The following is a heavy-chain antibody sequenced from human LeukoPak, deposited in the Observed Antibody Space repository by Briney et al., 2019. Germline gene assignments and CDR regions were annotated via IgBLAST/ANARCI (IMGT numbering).Heavy chain of an antibody. CDR3: ARGRNSVYYFNVVAPSYFDY. CDR1: GYTFTGYY. D-gene: IGHD3-22*01. J-gene: IGHJ4*02. V-gene: IGHV1-2*02. Sequence: GASVKVSCKASGYTFTGYYMHWVRQATGQGLEWMGRINPNSGGTNYAQKFQGRVTMTRDTSINTAYMDLSRLRSDDTAVYYCARGRNSVYYFNVVAPSYFDYWGRGTLVTVSS. CDR2: INPNSGGT.